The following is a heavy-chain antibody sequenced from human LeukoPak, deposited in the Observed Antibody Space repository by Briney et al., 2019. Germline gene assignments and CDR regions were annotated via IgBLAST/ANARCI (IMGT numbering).Heavy chain of an antibody. V-gene: IGHV3-53*01. CDR2: IYSGGST. J-gene: IGHJ4*02. Sequence: PGASLRLSCAASGFTVSSNYMSWVRQAPGKGLEWVSVIYSGGSTYYADSVKGRFTISRDNAKNSLYLQMNSLRAEDTAVYYCVLKWLNHAGRFWGQGTLVTVSS. CDR3: VLKWLNHAGRF. CDR1: GFTVSSNY. D-gene: IGHD3-22*01.